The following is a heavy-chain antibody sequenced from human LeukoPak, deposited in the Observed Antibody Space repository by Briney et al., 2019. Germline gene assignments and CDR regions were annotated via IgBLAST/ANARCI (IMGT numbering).Heavy chain of an antibody. D-gene: IGHD3-22*01. CDR2: INPNSGGT. J-gene: IGHJ5*02. V-gene: IGHV1-2*02. Sequence: GASVKVSCKASGYTFTSYYMHWVRQAPGQGLEWMGWINPNSGGTNYAQKFQGRVTMTRDTSISTAYMELSRLRSDDTAVYYCARDLGVYDSSGYSNWFDPWGQGTLVTVSS. CDR1: GYTFTSYY. CDR3: ARDLGVYDSSGYSNWFDP.